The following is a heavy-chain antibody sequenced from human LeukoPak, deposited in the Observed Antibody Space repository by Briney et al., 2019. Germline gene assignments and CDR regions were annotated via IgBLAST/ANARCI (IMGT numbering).Heavy chain of an antibody. V-gene: IGHV4-59*01. CDR2: IYYSGST. Sequence: SETLSLTCTVSGGSISSYYWSWIRQPPGKGLEWIGYIYYSGSTNYNPSLKSRVTISVDTSKNQFSLKLSSVTAADTAVYYCARVLRLGEFQDAFDIWGQGTMVTVSS. CDR1: GGSISSYY. D-gene: IGHD3-16*01. J-gene: IGHJ3*02. CDR3: ARVLRLGEFQDAFDI.